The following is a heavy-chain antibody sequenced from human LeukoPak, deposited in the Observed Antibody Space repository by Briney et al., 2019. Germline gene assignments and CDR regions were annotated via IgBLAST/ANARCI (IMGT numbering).Heavy chain of an antibody. J-gene: IGHJ1*01. V-gene: IGHV6-1*01. CDR2: TYYRSKWYN. Sequence: SQTLSLTCAISGDSVSSNSVIWNWIRQSPSRGLEWLGRTYYRSKWYNDYAVSVESRITITPDTSKNQFSLQLNSVTPEDTAVHYCARDSPAEYFQHWGQGTLVTVSS. CDR1: GDSVSSNSVI. CDR3: ARDSPAEYFQH.